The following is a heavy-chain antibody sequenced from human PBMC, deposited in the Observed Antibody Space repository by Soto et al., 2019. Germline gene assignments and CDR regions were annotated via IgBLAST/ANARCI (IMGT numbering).Heavy chain of an antibody. V-gene: IGHV3-30*18. Sequence: QVQLVESGGGVVQPGRSLRLSCAASGFTFSSYGMHWVRQAPGKGLEWVAVISYDGSNKYYADSVKGRFTISRDNSKNSRYLEMNCLRADDTAVYYCAKDLGYGDSGDLYWFAPWGQGTLVTVSS. CDR1: GFTFSSYG. CDR2: ISYDGSNK. D-gene: IGHD4-17*01. J-gene: IGHJ5*02. CDR3: AKDLGYGDSGDLYWFAP.